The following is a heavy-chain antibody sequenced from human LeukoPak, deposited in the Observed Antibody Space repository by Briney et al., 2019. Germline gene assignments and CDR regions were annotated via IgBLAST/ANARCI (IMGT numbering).Heavy chain of an antibody. D-gene: IGHD2-2*01. J-gene: IGHJ6*03. CDR2: INHSGST. CDR3: ARARRGYCSSTSCYDSKDYYYMDV. Sequence: SETLSLTCAVYGGSFSGYYWSWIRQPPGKGLEWIGEINHSGSTNYNPSLKSRVTISVDTSKNQFSLKLSSVTAADTAVYYCARARRGYCSSTSCYDSKDYYYMDVWGKGTTVTVSS. V-gene: IGHV4-34*01. CDR1: GGSFSGYY.